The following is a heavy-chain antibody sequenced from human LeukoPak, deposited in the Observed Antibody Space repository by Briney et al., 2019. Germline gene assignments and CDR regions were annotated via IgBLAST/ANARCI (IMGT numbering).Heavy chain of an antibody. J-gene: IGHJ4*02. CDR2: INHSGST. D-gene: IGHD3-22*01. CDR3: ARDRYYYDSSGLKVLDY. Sequence: SETLSLTCAVYGGSFSGYYWSWIRQPPGKGLEWIGEINHSGSTNYNPSLKSRVTISVDTSKNQFSLKLSSVTAADTAVYYCARDRYYYDSSGLKVLDYWGQGTLVTVSS. V-gene: IGHV4-34*01. CDR1: GGSFSGYY.